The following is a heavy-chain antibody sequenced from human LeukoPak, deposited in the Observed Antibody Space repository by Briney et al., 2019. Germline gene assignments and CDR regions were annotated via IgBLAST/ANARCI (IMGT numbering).Heavy chain of an antibody. CDR2: INPNSGGT. V-gene: IGHV1-2*02. Sequence: GASVKVSCKASGYTFTGYYMHWVRQAPGQGHEWMGWINPNSGGTNYAQQFQGRVTMTRDTSISTAYMELGRLRSDDTAVYYCAREGDGYNFSHDYWGQGTLVTVSS. J-gene: IGHJ4*02. D-gene: IGHD5-24*01. CDR1: GYTFTGYY. CDR3: AREGDGYNFSHDY.